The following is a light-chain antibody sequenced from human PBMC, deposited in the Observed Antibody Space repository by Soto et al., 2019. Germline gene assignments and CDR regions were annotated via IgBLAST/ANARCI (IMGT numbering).Light chain of an antibody. CDR3: QSYDSSLSGHVV. J-gene: IGLJ2*01. CDR2: GNN. V-gene: IGLV1-40*01. CDR1: SSNIGAGYD. Sequence: QSVLTQPPSVSGAPGQRVTISCTGSSSNIGAGYDVNWYQQLPGTAPKLLIYGNNNRPSGVPDRFSGSKSGTSASLAITGLQAEDEADYYCQSYDSSLSGHVVFGGGTKLTVL.